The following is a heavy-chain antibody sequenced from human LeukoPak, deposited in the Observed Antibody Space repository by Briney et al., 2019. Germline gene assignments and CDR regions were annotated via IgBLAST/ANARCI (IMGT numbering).Heavy chain of an antibody. Sequence: ASVKVSCKASGGTFSSYAISWVRQAPGQGLEWMGGIIPIFGTANYAQKFQGRVTITADKSTSTAYMELSSLRSEDMAVYYCAREGEMATSGFDYWGQGTLVTVSS. V-gene: IGHV1-69*06. CDR2: IIPIFGTA. D-gene: IGHD5-24*01. J-gene: IGHJ4*02. CDR3: AREGEMATSGFDY. CDR1: GGTFSSYA.